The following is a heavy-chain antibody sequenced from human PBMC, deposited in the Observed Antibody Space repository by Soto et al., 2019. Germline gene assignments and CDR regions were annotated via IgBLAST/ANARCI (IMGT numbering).Heavy chain of an antibody. D-gene: IGHD2-2*01. Sequence: PSETLSLTCTVSGGSISGGGYYWSWIRQHPGKGLEWIGYIYYSGSTYYNPSPKSRVTISVDTSKNQFSLKLSSVTAADTAVYYCARAIVVVPGGRAFDIWGQGTMVTVSS. CDR3: ARAIVVVPGGRAFDI. V-gene: IGHV4-31*03. CDR2: IYYSGST. CDR1: GGSISGGGYY. J-gene: IGHJ3*02.